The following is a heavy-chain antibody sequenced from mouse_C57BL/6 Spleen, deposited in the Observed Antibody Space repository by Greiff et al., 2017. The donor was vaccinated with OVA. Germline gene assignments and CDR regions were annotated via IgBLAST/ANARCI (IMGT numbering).Heavy chain of an antibody. D-gene: IGHD3-3*01. CDR2: IYPGDGDT. J-gene: IGHJ2*01. CDR3: ARWGDENYFDY. V-gene: IGHV1-80*01. Sequence: VQLQQSGAELVKPGASVKISCKASGYAFSSYWMNWVKQRPGKGLEWIGQIYPGDGDTNYNGKFKGKATLTADKSSSTAYMQLSSLTSEDSAVYFCARWGDENYFDYWGQGTTLTVSS. CDR1: GYAFSSYW.